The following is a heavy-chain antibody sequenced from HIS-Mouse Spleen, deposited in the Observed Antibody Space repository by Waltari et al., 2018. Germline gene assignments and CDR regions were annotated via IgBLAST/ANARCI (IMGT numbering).Heavy chain of an antibody. J-gene: IGHJ4*02. CDR2: ISYDGSNK. Sequence: QVQLVESGGGVVQPGRSLRLAGAASGVTFSSYGMHWVRQAPGKGLEWVAVISYDGSNKYYADSVKGRFTISRDNSKNTLYLQMNSLRAEDTAVYYCAKASSGWLDYWGQGTLVTVSS. V-gene: IGHV3-30*18. CDR3: AKASSGWLDY. CDR1: GVTFSSYG. D-gene: IGHD6-19*01.